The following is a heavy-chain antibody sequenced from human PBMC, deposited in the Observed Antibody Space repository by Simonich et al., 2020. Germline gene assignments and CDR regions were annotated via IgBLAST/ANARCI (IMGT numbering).Heavy chain of an antibody. CDR3: ATLYSSSWYY. V-gene: IGHV4-39*01. CDR1: GGSISSSSYY. Sequence: QLQLQESGPGLVKPSETLSLTCTVSGGSISSSSYYWGWIRQPPGKGLEWIGSIYYSGRTYSNPSLKSRVTISVDTAKNQFSLKLSSVTAADTAVYYCATLYSSSWYYWGQGTLVTVSS. J-gene: IGHJ4*02. CDR2: IYYSGRT. D-gene: IGHD6-13*01.